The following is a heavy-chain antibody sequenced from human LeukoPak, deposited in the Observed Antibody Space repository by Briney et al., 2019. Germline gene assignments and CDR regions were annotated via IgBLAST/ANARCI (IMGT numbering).Heavy chain of an antibody. Sequence: PGGSLRLSCAASGFTFSSYSMNWVRQAPGKGLEWVSSISSSSSYIYYADSVKGRFTISRDNAKNSLYLQMNSLRAEDTAVYYCARDGEYYGDYDPRALGYWGQGTLVTVSS. J-gene: IGHJ4*02. V-gene: IGHV3-21*01. D-gene: IGHD4-17*01. CDR2: ISSSSSYI. CDR1: GFTFSSYS. CDR3: ARDGEYYGDYDPRALGY.